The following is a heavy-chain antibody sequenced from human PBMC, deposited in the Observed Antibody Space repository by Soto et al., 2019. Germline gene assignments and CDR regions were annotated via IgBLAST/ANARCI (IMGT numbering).Heavy chain of an antibody. D-gene: IGHD2-15*01. J-gene: IGHJ4*01. CDR1: GVSVSTYY. Sequence: PSETLSLTCTVSGVSVSTYYWSWIRQPPGKGLEWIAYIYYSGSTNYNPSLKSRVTISVDTSKNQFSLKLTSVTAVDTAVYYCARREIYCPIDYWGQGTLVTVST. CDR2: IYYSGST. CDR3: ARREIYCPIDY. V-gene: IGHV4-59*02.